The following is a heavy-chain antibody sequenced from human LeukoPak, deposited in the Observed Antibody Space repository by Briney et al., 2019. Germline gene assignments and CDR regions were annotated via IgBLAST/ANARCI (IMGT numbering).Heavy chain of an antibody. CDR1: GFTFSSYS. D-gene: IGHD6-19*01. J-gene: IGHJ4*02. CDR3: ARRSGIAVAGAFDY. Sequence: GGSLRLSCAASGFTFSSYSMNWVRQAPGKGLEWVSSISSSSSYIYYADSVKGRFTISRDNAKNSLYLQMNSLRAEDTAVYYCARRSGIAVAGAFDYWGQGTLVTVSS. CDR2: ISSSSSYI. V-gene: IGHV3-21*04.